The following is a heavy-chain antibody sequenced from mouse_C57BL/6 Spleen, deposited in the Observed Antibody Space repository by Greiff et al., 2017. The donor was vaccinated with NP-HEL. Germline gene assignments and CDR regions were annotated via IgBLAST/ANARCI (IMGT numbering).Heavy chain of an antibody. CDR3: ARLDYYGSSPYAMDY. CDR1: GYTFTSYW. J-gene: IGHJ4*01. D-gene: IGHD1-1*01. Sequence: QVQLQQPGAELVKPGASVKLSCKASGYTFTSYWMHWVKQRPGQGLEWIGMIHPNSGSTNYNEKFKSKATLTVDKSSSTAYMQLSSLTSEDSAVYYCARLDYYGSSPYAMDYWGQGTSVTVSS. CDR2: IHPNSGST. V-gene: IGHV1-64*01.